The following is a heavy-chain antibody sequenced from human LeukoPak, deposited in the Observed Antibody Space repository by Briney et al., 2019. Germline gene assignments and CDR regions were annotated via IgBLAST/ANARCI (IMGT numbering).Heavy chain of an antibody. CDR3: ARVGIVVVPAAIGGPFDY. CDR1: GFTFSSYA. CDR2: ISGSGGST. Sequence: GGSLRLSCAASGFTFSSYAMSWVRQAPGKGLEWVSAISGSGGSTYYADSVKGRFTISRDNAKNSLYLQMNSLRAEDTAVYYCARVGIVVVPAAIGGPFDYWGQGTLVTVSS. J-gene: IGHJ4*02. V-gene: IGHV3-23*01. D-gene: IGHD2-2*03.